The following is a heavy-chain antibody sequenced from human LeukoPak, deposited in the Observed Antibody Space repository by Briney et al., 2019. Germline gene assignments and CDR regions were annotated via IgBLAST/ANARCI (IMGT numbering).Heavy chain of an antibody. J-gene: IGHJ4*02. CDR1: GGSISSSSYY. CDR2: IYYSGIT. V-gene: IGHV4-39*01. Sequence: PSETLSLXCTVSGGSISSSSYYWVWIRQPPGKGLEWIGSIYYSGITYYNPSLKSRVTISVDTSESQFSLKLSSVTAADTAVSYCTSEAYYFDYWGQGTLVTVSS. CDR3: TSEAYYFDY.